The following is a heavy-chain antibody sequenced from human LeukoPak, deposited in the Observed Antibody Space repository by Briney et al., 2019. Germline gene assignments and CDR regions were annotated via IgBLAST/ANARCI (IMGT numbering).Heavy chain of an antibody. D-gene: IGHD2-21*01. CDR3: TKVLWGLTLLSSDY. J-gene: IGHJ4*02. V-gene: IGHV3-7*03. Sequence: AGGSLRLSCTASRFTFSNYWMYWVRQAPGKGLEWVANIKQDGSEKYYVDSVKGRFTISRDNAKNSLYLQMNSLRAEDTTLYYCTKVLWGLTLLSSDYWGQGTLVTVSS. CDR2: IKQDGSEK. CDR1: RFTFSNYW.